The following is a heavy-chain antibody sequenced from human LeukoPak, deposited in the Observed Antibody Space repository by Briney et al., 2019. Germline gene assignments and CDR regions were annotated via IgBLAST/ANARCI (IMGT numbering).Heavy chain of an antibody. D-gene: IGHD3-22*01. V-gene: IGHV4-38-2*02. CDR3: AREVVYDSSGYYRRVDY. CDR1: GYSISSGYY. J-gene: IGHJ4*02. Sequence: PSETLSLTCAVSGYSISSGYYWGWIRQPPGKELEWIGSIYHSGGTYYNPSLKSRVTISVDTSKNQFSLKLSSVTAADTALYYCAREVVYDSSGYYRRVDYWGQGILVTVSS. CDR2: IYHSGGT.